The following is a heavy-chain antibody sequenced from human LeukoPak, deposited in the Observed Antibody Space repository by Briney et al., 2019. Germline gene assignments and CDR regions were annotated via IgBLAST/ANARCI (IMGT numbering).Heavy chain of an antibody. CDR1: GGSITSTNY. V-gene: IGHV4-4*02. Sequence: SGTLSLTCGVSGGSITSTNYCTWVRQPPGKGLEWIGEVNLQGSTNYNPSLMGRVAISVDMSENHISLQLTSVPAADTAVYYCAREGGPYRPLDYSGQGTLVTVSS. CDR2: VNLQGST. CDR3: AREGGPYRPLDY. J-gene: IGHJ4*02.